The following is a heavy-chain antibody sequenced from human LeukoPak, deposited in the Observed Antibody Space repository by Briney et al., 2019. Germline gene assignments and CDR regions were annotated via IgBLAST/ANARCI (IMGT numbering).Heavy chain of an antibody. J-gene: IGHJ4*02. V-gene: IGHV5-51*01. CDR1: GYSFTSYW. CDR3: ARKSGYSDNYFDY. CDR2: IFPGDSDT. D-gene: IGHD5-12*01. Sequence: GESLKISCKGSGYSFTSYWIGWGRLMPGKGLEGMGIIFPGDSDTRYSPSFQGRVTISADRSINTAYLQWTSLKASDTAMYYCARKSGYSDNYFDYWGQGTLVTVSS.